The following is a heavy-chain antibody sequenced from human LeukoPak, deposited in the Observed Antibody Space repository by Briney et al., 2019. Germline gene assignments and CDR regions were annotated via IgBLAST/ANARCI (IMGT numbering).Heavy chain of an antibody. CDR2: FAGSDSTK. J-gene: IGHJ5*02. CDR3: TTLGYHLDA. V-gene: IGHV3-48*03. Sequence: PGGSLRLSCAASGFDFGAYEMNWVRQAPGKGLEWVAYFAGSDSTKYYADSVRGRFTISRDNAKNSLYLQMNSLRAEDTALYYCTTLGYHLDAWGQGTLVTVSS. CDR1: GFDFGAYE. D-gene: IGHD3-22*01.